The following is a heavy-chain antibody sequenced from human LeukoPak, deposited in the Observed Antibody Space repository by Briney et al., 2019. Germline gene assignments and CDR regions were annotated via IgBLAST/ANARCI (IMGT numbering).Heavy chain of an antibody. CDR2: IYYSGAT. CDR3: ARHDHCSGGSCWIIGY. CDR1: GASISSSDYY. Sequence: PSETLSLTYTVSGASISSSDYYWGWIRQPPGKGLEWIGRIYYSGATYYNPSLESRVTISVDTSKNQFSLKLTSVTAADSGVYYCARHDHCSGGSCWIIGYWGQGTLVSVSS. V-gene: IGHV4-39*01. D-gene: IGHD2-15*01. J-gene: IGHJ4*02.